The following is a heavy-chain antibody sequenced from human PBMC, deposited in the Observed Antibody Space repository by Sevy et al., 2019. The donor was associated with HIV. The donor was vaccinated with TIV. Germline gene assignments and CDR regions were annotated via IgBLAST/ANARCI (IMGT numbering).Heavy chain of an antibody. J-gene: IGHJ4*02. V-gene: IGHV4-38-2*01. CDR2: IYHSGYS. CDR3: ARAIGTQVAGLYYFDY. CDR1: GYSISSDYY. D-gene: IGHD6-19*01. Sequence: SETLPLTCAVSGYSISSDYYWGWIRQPPGKGLEWIGSIYHSGYSYYNPSLKSRVTISVDTSKNQFSLKLSSVTAADTAVYYCARAIGTQVAGLYYFDYWGQGTLVTVSS.